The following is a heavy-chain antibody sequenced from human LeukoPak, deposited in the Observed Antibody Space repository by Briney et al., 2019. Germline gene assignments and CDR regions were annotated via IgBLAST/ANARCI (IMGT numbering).Heavy chain of an antibody. CDR2: ISGSGGST. CDR3: SKAIDGYAPS. Sequence: GGSLRLSCTASGFTFSSYAISWVRQAPGQGLEWVSAISGSGGSTYFADSVRGRFTISRDSSKNTVYLQMNSLRAEDTAVYYCSKAIDGYAPSWGQGTLVSVSS. V-gene: IGHV3-23*01. CDR1: GFTFSSYA. D-gene: IGHD5-12*01. J-gene: IGHJ5*02.